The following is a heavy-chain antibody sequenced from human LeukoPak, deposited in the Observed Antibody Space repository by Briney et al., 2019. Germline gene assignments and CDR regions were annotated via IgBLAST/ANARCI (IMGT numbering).Heavy chain of an antibody. CDR3: GKCSASYYNDVFEF. V-gene: IGHV3-23*01. D-gene: IGHD3-10*02. Sequence: GGSLRLSCAAPGFTFNNYAMNWVRQAPGKGLEWLSYIRGGGGHTRYSDSVKGRFTISRDNSKNMLYLQMNSLRAEDTAIYYCGKCSASYYNDVFEFWGRGKMVPASS. J-gene: IGHJ3*01. CDR2: IRGGGGHT. CDR1: GFTFNNYA.